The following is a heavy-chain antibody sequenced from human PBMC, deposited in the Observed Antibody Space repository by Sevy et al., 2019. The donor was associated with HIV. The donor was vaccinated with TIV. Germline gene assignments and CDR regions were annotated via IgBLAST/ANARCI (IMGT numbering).Heavy chain of an antibody. Sequence: GGSLRLSCAASGFTFSSYSMNWVRQAPGKGLEWVSYISSSSSTIYYADSVKGRFTISRDNAKNSLYLQMSSLRAEDTAVYYCARVVGGVDIVVVPAAIEVDYYYMDVWGKGTTVTVSS. CDR3: ARVVGGVDIVVVPAAIEVDYYYMDV. J-gene: IGHJ6*03. CDR2: ISSSSSTI. V-gene: IGHV3-48*01. D-gene: IGHD2-2*02. CDR1: GFTFSSYS.